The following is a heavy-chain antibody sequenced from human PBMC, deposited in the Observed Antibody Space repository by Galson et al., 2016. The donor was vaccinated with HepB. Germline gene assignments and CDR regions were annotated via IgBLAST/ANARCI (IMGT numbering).Heavy chain of an antibody. CDR3: ARGPSTTRTFDY. CDR2: ISGYNGNT. Sequence: SVKVSCKASGYTFTSYGITWVRQAPGQGLEWMGWISGYNGNTNYARKLQGRVTVTTDTSPSTPYMELRSLRSDDTAVYYCARGPSTTRTFDYWGQGTLVTVSS. CDR1: GYTFTSYG. D-gene: IGHD2-2*01. V-gene: IGHV1-18*01. J-gene: IGHJ4*02.